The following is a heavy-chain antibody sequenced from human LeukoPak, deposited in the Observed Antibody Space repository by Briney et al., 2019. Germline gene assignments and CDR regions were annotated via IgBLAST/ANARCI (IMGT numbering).Heavy chain of an antibody. Sequence: SETLSLTCTVSGDSISSSYWSWIRQPPGRRLEWVGYVHYTGKTNYNPSLNNRATISVDMSKNQFSLTLTSVTLADTAVYYCARGYYDRSGSSNPFDSWGQGTLVTVSA. CDR2: VHYTGKT. V-gene: IGHV4-59*01. CDR3: ARGYYDRSGSSNPFDS. CDR1: GDSISSSY. D-gene: IGHD3-22*01. J-gene: IGHJ4*02.